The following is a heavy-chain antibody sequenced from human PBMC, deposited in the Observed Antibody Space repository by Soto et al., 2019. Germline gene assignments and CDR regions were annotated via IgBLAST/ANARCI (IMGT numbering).Heavy chain of an antibody. CDR3: ARLRGYSGYGMYYYHYAMDA. CDR2: IYYSGST. D-gene: IGHD5-12*01. Sequence: SVTLSVTCTVAGGSISSYYWSWIRQPPGKGLEWIGYIYYSGSTNYNPSLKSRVTISVDTSKNQFSLKLSSVTAADTAVYYCARLRGYSGYGMYYYHYAMDAWGQGTTVTVSS. CDR1: GGSISSYY. J-gene: IGHJ6*02. V-gene: IGHV4-59*08.